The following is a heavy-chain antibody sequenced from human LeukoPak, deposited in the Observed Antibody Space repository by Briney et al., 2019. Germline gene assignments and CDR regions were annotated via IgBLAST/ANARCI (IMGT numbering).Heavy chain of an antibody. CDR1: GFTFSNYA. J-gene: IGHJ4*02. CDR3: AKWGDFDVLTGYYVPDF. V-gene: IGHV3-23*01. D-gene: IGHD3-9*01. CDR2: ITGSGGNT. Sequence: PGGSLRLSCAASGFTFSNYAMSWVRLAPGKGLEWVSAITGSGGNTYYADSVKGRFTISRDNSKNTLYLQMNSLRDEDTAVYYCAKWGDFDVLTGYYVPDFWGQGTLVTVSS.